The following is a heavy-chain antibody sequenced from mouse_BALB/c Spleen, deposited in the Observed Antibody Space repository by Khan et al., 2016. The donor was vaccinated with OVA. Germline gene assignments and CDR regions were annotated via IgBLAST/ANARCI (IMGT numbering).Heavy chain of an antibody. D-gene: IGHD2-14*01. CDR3: ARGRYRYPFAY. CDR2: ISYSGST. J-gene: IGHJ3*01. V-gene: IGHV3-2*02. Sequence: EVQLVESGPGLVKPSQSLSLTCTVTGYSITSDYAWNWIRQFPGNKLEWMGYISYSGSTSYNPSLKSRIPITRDTSKNQFFLQLNSVTTEDTATCYCARGRYRYPFAYWGQGTLVTVSA. CDR1: GYSITSDYA.